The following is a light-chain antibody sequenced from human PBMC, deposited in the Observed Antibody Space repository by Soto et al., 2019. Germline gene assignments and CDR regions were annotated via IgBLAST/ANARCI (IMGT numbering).Light chain of an antibody. V-gene: IGKV1-5*01. Sequence: EIQMTQSPSTLSASVGDRVTITCRASQSISNKLAWYQQKAGKAPKVLIYDASTLESGVPSRFSGSGSGTEFTLTISSLQPDDFATYYCQQYHTYSRTFGQGTKVDIK. CDR2: DAS. CDR3: QQYHTYSRT. CDR1: QSISNK. J-gene: IGKJ1*01.